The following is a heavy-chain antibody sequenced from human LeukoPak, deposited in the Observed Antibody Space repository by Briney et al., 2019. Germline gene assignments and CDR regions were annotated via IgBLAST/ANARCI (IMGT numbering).Heavy chain of an antibody. V-gene: IGHV6-1*01. CDR1: GDSDSSNSAA. CDR3: ARAIWFEIYHGMDV. CDR2: TYFRSQWYS. Sequence: SQTLSLTCGISGDSDSSNSAAWNWIRKSPSRGLEWLGRTYFRSQWYSYYTVSVRGRATISPDTSRNQVSLQLNSVTPEDTAVYFSARAIWFEIYHGMDVWGQGTAVTVSS. D-gene: IGHD3-10*01. J-gene: IGHJ6*02.